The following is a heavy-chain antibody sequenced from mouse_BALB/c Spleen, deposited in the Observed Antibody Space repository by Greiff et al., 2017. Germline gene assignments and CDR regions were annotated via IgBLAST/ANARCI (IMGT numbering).Heavy chain of an antibody. CDR3: ARAGAFITTATGAMDY. Sequence: VKLVESGPGLVAPSQSLSITCTVSGFSLTSYGVHWVRQPPGKGLEWLGVIWAGGSTNYNSALMSRLSISKDNSKSQVFLKMNSLQTDDTAMYYCARAGAFITTATGAMDYWGQGTSVTVSS. J-gene: IGHJ4*01. CDR1: GFSLTSYG. V-gene: IGHV2-9*02. CDR2: IWAGGST. D-gene: IGHD1-2*01.